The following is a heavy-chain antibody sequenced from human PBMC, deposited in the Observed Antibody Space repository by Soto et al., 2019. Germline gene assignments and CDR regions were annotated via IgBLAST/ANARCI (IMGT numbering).Heavy chain of an antibody. Sequence: QVQLVESGGGLVKPGGSLRLSCAGSGFALSDYYMNWIRQAPGKGLEWLAYITSSATTIFYADSVKGRFTIPRDNAKNSLYLQMSSLTAEDTAVYYCARDRLPSFATEHYCYYGMDLW. V-gene: IGHV3-11*01. CDR3: ARDRLPSFATEHYCYYGMDL. J-gene: IGHJ6*01. CDR1: GFALSDYY. D-gene: IGHD3-16*01. CDR2: ITSSATTI.